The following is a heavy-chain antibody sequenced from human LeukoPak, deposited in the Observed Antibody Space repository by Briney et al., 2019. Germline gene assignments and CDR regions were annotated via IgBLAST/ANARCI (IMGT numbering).Heavy chain of an antibody. CDR2: ISSSSSYT. CDR1: GFTFSDYY. Sequence: GGSLRLSCAASGFTFSDYYMSWIRQAPGKGLEWVSYISSSSSYTNYADSVKGRFTISRDNAKNSLYLQMNSLRAEDTAVYYCARWGATGYGDYWGQGTLVTVSS. J-gene: IGHJ4*02. CDR3: ARWGATGYGDY. V-gene: IGHV3-11*06. D-gene: IGHD3-9*01.